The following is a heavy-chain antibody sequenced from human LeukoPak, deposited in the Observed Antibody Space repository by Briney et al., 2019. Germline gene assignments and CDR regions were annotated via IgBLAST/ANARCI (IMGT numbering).Heavy chain of an antibody. CDR2: IYPGDSET. CDR1: GYGFSTYW. Sequence: GESLNISCKGSGYGFSTYWIGWVRQMPEKGLEWMGIIYPGDSETRFNPSFEGQVSISVDRSISTAYLQWSSLKASDTAMYYCARRYYDILTGRGAFDYWGQGTLVTVSS. D-gene: IGHD3-9*01. CDR3: ARRYYDILTGRGAFDY. J-gene: IGHJ4*02. V-gene: IGHV5-51*01.